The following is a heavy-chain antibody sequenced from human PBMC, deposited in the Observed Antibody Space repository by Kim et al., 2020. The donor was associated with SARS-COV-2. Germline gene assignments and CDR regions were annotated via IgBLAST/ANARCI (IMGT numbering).Heavy chain of an antibody. CDR3: ASGLVSFYYYYGMDV. Sequence: ASVKVSCKASGYTFTSYYMHWVRQAPGQGLEWMGIINPSGGSTSYAQKFQGRVTMTRDTSTSTVYMELSSLRSEDTAVYYCASGLVSFYYYYGMDVWGQGTTVTVSS. CDR1: GYTFTSYY. CDR2: INPSGGST. V-gene: IGHV1-46*01. J-gene: IGHJ6*02. D-gene: IGHD3-16*01.